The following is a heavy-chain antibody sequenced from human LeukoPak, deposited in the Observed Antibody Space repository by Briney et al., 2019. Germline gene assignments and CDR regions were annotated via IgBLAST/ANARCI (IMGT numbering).Heavy chain of an antibody. V-gene: IGHV3-23*01. J-gene: IGHJ4*02. Sequence: PGGSLRLSCAASGFTFRNFAMSWVRQAPGKGLEWVPAIGGPGGREVFYADSVKGRFIISRDNSKNTLFLRMDSLRVEDTAIYYCAKMDGMEYGEYYLDYWGQGTLVSVSS. CDR3: AKMDGMEYGEYYLDY. CDR1: GFTFRNFA. CDR2: IGGPGGRE. D-gene: IGHD3-10*01.